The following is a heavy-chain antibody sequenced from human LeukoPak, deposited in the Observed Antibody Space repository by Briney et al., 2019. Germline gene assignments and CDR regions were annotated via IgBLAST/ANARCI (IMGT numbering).Heavy chain of an antibody. CDR1: GGSISSYY. CDR2: IYTSGST. V-gene: IGHV4-4*07. Sequence: SETLSLTCTVSGGSISSYYWSWIRQPAGKGLEWIGRIYTSGSTNYNPSLKSRVTMSVDTSKNQFSLKLSSVTAADTAVYYCARGETITIFGVVILDAFDIWGQGTMVTVSS. J-gene: IGHJ3*02. CDR3: ARGETITIFGVVILDAFDI. D-gene: IGHD3-3*01.